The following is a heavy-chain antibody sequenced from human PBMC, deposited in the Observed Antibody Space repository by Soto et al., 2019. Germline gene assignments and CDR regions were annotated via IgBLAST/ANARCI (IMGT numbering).Heavy chain of an antibody. V-gene: IGHV3-23*01. CDR3: AKAVSGYRIMPPQPFDY. J-gene: IGHJ4*02. CDR1: GFTFSSYA. CDR2: ISGSGGST. Sequence: LRLSCAASGFTFSSYAMSWVRQAPGKGLEWVSAISGSGGSTYYADSVKGRFTISRDNSKNTLYLQMNSLRAEDTAVYYCAKAVSGYRIMPPQPFDYWGQGTLVTVSS. D-gene: IGHD2-2*01.